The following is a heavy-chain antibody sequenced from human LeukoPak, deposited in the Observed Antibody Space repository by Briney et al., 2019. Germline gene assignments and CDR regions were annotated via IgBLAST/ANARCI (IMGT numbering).Heavy chain of an antibody. D-gene: IGHD6-13*01. CDR2: IKQDGSEE. CDR1: GFTFSSYW. J-gene: IGHJ6*02. Sequence: PGGSLRLSCTASGFTFSSYWMSWVRQTLEKRLEWVANIKQDGSEEVYVDSVRGRFTISRDNAKSSLYLQMSGLRAEDTAVYYCARDPYSSSWSYGMDVWGQGTTVTVSS. CDR3: ARDPYSSSWSYGMDV. V-gene: IGHV3-7*05.